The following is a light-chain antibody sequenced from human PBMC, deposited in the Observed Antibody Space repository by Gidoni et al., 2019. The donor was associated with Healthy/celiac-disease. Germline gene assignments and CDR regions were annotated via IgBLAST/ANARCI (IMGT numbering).Light chain of an antibody. J-gene: IGKJ1*01. CDR2: KAS. CDR3: QQYNSYPWT. CDR1: QSISSC. V-gene: IGKV1-5*03. Sequence: DIQMTQSPSTLAASVGDRVTITCRASQSISSCLAWYQQKPGKAPKLLIYKASSLESVVPSRFSGSGAGTEFTLTIISLQPDDFATYYCQQYNSYPWTFGQGTKVEIK.